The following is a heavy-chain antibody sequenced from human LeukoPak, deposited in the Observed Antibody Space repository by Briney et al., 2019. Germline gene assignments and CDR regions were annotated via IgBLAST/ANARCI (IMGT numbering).Heavy chain of an antibody. J-gene: IGHJ3*02. CDR1: GYTFTSYY. CDR2: INPGGGST. V-gene: IGHV1-46*01. Sequence: ASVNVSCKASGYTFTSYYMHGVRQAPGQGREGVGIINPGGGSTSYAQKFQGRVTMTRDTSTSTVYMELSSLRSEDTAVYYCARPRLWFGGSRGAFDIWGQGTMVTVSS. CDR3: ARPRLWFGGSRGAFDI. D-gene: IGHD3-10*01.